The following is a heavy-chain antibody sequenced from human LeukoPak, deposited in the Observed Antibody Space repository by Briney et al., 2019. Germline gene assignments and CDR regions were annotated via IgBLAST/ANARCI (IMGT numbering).Heavy chain of an antibody. CDR1: GFIFSNYG. Sequence: GGSLRLSCTASGFIFSNYGMHWVRQAPGKGLEWVAFIRDDGSNEYYADSVKGRFTMSRDNFKNTLYMQMNSLRAEDTAVYYCATDLPQTYYYDSSGPRKQFDYWGQGTLVTVSS. J-gene: IGHJ4*02. V-gene: IGHV3-30*02. CDR3: ATDLPQTYYYDSSGPRKQFDY. D-gene: IGHD3-22*01. CDR2: IRDDGSNE.